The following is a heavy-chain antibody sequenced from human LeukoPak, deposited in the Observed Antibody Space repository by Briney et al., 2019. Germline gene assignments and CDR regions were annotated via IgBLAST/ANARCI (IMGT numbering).Heavy chain of an antibody. CDR1: GGSISSYY. D-gene: IGHD6-13*01. Sequence: SETLSLTCTVSGGSISSYYWSWIRQPPGKGLEWIGYIYYSGSTNYNPSLKSRVTISVDTSKNQFSLKLSSVTAADTAVYYCARHLNPQRSSSSFRYGMDVWGQGTTVTVSS. CDR2: IYYSGST. J-gene: IGHJ6*02. CDR3: ARHLNPQRSSSSFRYGMDV. V-gene: IGHV4-59*08.